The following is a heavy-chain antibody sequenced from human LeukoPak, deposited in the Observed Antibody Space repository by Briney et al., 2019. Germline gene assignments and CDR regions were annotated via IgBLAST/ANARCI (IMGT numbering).Heavy chain of an antibody. D-gene: IGHD3-10*01. CDR2: IYYSGST. Sequence: SETLSLTCTVSGGSISSYYWSWIRQPPGKGLKWIGYIYYSGSTNYNPSLKSRVTISVDTSKNQFSLKLSSVTAADTAVYYCARTPMVRGMSDYWGQGTLVSVSS. V-gene: IGHV4-59*01. CDR1: GGSISSYY. J-gene: IGHJ4*02. CDR3: ARTPMVRGMSDY.